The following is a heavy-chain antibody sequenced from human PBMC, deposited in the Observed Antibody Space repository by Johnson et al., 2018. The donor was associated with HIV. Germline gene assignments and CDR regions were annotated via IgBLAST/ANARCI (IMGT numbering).Heavy chain of an antibody. J-gene: IGHJ3*02. V-gene: IGHV3-15*01. CDR1: GMTFSDLW. D-gene: IGHD3-16*02. Sequence: EMQLVESGGGLVKPGGSLRLSCAASGMTFSDLWMNWVRQAPGKGLEWVGRIRSKTAGGTIEYAAPVKGRFTISSDDSKDTLYLQMNSLKIEDTAVYYCSTDHPTAPLFVMNAFDIWGQGTMVTVSS. CDR2: IRSKTAGGTI. CDR3: STDHPTAPLFVMNAFDI.